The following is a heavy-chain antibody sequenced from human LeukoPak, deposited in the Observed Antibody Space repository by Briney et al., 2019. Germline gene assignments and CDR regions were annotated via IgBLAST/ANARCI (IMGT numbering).Heavy chain of an antibody. D-gene: IGHD1-1*01. CDR3: ARYGNNWSFDY. CDR1: GDSISSSSYY. V-gene: IGHV4-61*03. J-gene: IGHJ4*02. Sequence: PSETLSLTCTVSGDSISSSSYYWSWIRQPPGKGLEWIGYIYSSGSTDYNPSLKSRVTISVDTSKNHFSLKLSSVNAADTAVYYCARYGNNWSFDYWGQGTLVTVSS. CDR2: IYSSGST.